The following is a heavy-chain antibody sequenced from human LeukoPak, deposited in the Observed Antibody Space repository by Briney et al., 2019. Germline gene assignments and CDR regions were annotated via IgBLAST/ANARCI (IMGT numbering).Heavy chain of an antibody. CDR3: ARGDGYNSYYFDY. D-gene: IGHD5-24*01. CDR1: GFTVSSNY. J-gene: IGHJ4*02. V-gene: IGHV3-53*01. Sequence: GGSLRLSCAASGFTVSSNYMSWVRQAPGKGLEWVSVIYSGGSTYYADSVKGRFTISRDNSKNTLYLQMNGLRAEDTAVYYCARGDGYNSYYFDYWGQGTLVTVSS. CDR2: IYSGGST.